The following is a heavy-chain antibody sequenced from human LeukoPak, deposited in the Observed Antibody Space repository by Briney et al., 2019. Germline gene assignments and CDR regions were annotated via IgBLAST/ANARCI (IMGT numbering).Heavy chain of an antibody. CDR2: IYSGGST. Sequence: GGSLRLSCAASGFTFSSNHMTWVRQAPGKGPEWVSVIYSGGSTYYGDSVKGRFTISRDNSKNTLYLQMNSLRAEDTAVYYCAKMAIVGNWFDPWGQGTLVTVSS. D-gene: IGHD5-12*01. J-gene: IGHJ5*02. CDR1: GFTFSSNH. CDR3: AKMAIVGNWFDP. V-gene: IGHV3-53*01.